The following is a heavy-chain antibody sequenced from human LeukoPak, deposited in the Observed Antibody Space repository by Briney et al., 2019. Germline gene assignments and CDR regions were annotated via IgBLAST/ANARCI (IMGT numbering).Heavy chain of an antibody. J-gene: IGHJ4*02. V-gene: IGHV3-21*01. CDR2: ISSTGAYI. D-gene: IGHD6-25*01. CDR1: GFAFNTYT. Sequence: GGSLRLSCAASGFAFNTYTMNWVRQTPGKGLEWVSSISSTGAYIFHAESMDDRFTVSRDNARNLPYLHLNSLRAEDYAMYFSARVSSNPYSRGYYHFAYWGQGTLVTVSS. CDR3: ARVSSNPYSRGYYHFAY.